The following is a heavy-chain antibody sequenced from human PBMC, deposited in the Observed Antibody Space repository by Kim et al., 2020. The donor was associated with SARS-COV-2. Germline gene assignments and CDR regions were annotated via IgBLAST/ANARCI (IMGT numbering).Heavy chain of an antibody. J-gene: IGHJ4*02. D-gene: IGHD2-21*02. CDR2: ISYDGSNK. CDR3: ARDGCGGDCYIDY. V-gene: IGHV3-30*04. Sequence: GGSLRLSCAASGFTFSSYAMHWVRQAPGKGLEWVAVISYDGSNKYYVDSVKGRFTISRDNSKNTLYLQMNSLRAEDTAVYYCARDGCGGDCYIDYWGQGTLVTVSS. CDR1: GFTFSSYA.